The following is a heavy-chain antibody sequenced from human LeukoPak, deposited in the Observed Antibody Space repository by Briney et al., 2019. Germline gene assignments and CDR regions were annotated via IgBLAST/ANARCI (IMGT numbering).Heavy chain of an antibody. J-gene: IGHJ4*02. CDR1: GFTFSIYA. CDR2: ISDSDGST. V-gene: IGHV3-23*01. D-gene: IGHD3-22*01. CDR3: VVSRFDYHDSSAYFDY. Sequence: PGGSLRLSCAASGFTFSIYAMTWVRQAPGKGLDWVSSISDSDGSTYYADSVKGRFTISRDTSKNTLYLQVSSLRAEDTAVYYCVVSRFDYHDSSAYFDYWGQGTLVTVSS.